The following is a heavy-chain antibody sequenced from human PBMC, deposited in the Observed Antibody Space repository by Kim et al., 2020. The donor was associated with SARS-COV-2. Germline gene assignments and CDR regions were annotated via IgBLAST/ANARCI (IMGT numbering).Heavy chain of an antibody. CDR3: ARGLNFWSGYYREYQRKYAFDI. CDR2: IIPIFGTA. J-gene: IGHJ3*02. CDR1: GGTFSSYA. D-gene: IGHD3-3*01. V-gene: IGHV1-69*13. Sequence: SVKVSCKASGGTFSSYAISWVRQAPGQGLEWMGGIIPIFGTANYAQKFQGRVTITADESTSTAYMELSSLRSEDTAVYYCARGLNFWSGYYREYQRKYAFDIWGQGTMVTVSS.